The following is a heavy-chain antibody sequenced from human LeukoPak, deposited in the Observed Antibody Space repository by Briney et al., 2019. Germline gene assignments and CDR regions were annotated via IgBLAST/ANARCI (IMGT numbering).Heavy chain of an antibody. J-gene: IGHJ4*02. V-gene: IGHV3-66*01. D-gene: IGHD6-6*01. CDR1: GFTVSSNY. CDR2: IYSGSGDST. CDR3: ARGARSSSAEYDY. Sequence: PAGGSLRLSCAASGFTVSSNYMSWVRQAPGKGLEWVSVIYSGSGDSTYYADSVKGRFTLSRDNSRNTLYLQMNSLRAEDTAVYYCARGARSSSAEYDYWGQGTLVTVSS.